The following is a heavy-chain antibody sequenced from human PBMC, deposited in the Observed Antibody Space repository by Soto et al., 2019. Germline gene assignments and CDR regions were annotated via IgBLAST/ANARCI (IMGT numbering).Heavy chain of an antibody. J-gene: IGHJ6*02. V-gene: IGHV3-21*01. D-gene: IGHD3-3*01. CDR1: GFTFSSYS. CDR2: ISSSSSYI. Sequence: GGSLRLSCAASGFTFSSYSMNWVRQAPGKGLEWVSSISSSSSYIYYADSVKGRFTISRDNAKNSLYLQMNSLRAEDTAVYYCARDMSITIFGVVTDEFGMDVWGQGTTVTVSS. CDR3: ARDMSITIFGVVTDEFGMDV.